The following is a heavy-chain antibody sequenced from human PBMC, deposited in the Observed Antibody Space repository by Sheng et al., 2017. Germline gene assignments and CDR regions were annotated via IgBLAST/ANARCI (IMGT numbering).Heavy chain of an antibody. CDR3: ARGRDCGSRTNCHGYPYYGMDV. CDR2: INPDGRST. V-gene: IGHV3-74*01. J-gene: IGHJ6*02. CDR1: GVTFSSDW. Sequence: EVQLVQSGGGLVQPGGSLRLSCEASGVTFSSDWLHWVRQVPGKGLVWVSRINPDGRSTSYADSVKGRFTISRDNAKNTLYLQMNSVRAEDTAVYYCARGRDCGSRTNCHGYPYYGMDVWGQGTTVTVSS. D-gene: IGHD2-2*01.